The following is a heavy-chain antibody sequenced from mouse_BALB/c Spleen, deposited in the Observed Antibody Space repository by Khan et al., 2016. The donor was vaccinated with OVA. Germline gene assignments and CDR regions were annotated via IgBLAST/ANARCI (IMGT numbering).Heavy chain of an antibody. CDR3: ARAFYNGAWFAY. D-gene: IGHD1-3*01. J-gene: IGHJ3*01. V-gene: IGHV2-9*02. Sequence: QVQLKESGPGLVAPSQTLSITCTVSGFSLSNYGVHWVRQPPGKGLEWLGVIWAGGSTNHNSALMSRLSISKDDSTSQVFLIMSSLQTDDTAMYYCARAFYNGAWFAYWGQGTLVTVSA. CDR1: GFSLSNYG. CDR2: IWAGGST.